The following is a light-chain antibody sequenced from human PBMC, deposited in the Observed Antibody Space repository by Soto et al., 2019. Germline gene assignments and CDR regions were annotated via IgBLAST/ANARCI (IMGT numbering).Light chain of an antibody. CDR2: GAS. Sequence: EIVMTQSPGTLSVSPVEIATLSCRASQSVSSNLAWYQQKPGQAPRLFIYGASTRATGIPARFSGSGSGTEFTLTISSLQSEDFAVYYCQQYNNWPAITFGQGTRLEI. CDR1: QSVSSN. CDR3: QQYNNWPAIT. V-gene: IGKV3D-15*01. J-gene: IGKJ5*01.